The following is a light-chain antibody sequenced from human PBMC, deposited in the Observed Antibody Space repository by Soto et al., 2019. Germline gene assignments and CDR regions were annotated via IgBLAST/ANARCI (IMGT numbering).Light chain of an antibody. CDR2: GAP. Sequence: EIVMTQSPATLSVSPGERATLSCRAGQSVSSNLAWYQQKPGQAPRLLIYGAPTRATGIPARFSGSGSGTEFTLTISSLQSEDFAVYYCQQYNNWPPWTFGQGTKVDI. CDR3: QQYNNWPPWT. V-gene: IGKV3-15*01. CDR1: QSVSSN. J-gene: IGKJ1*01.